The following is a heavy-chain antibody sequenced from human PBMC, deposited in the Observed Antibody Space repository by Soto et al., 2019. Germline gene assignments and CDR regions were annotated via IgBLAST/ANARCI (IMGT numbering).Heavy chain of an antibody. CDR1: GGTFSSYA. J-gene: IGHJ3*02. CDR3: ATARVSDIVATIVAFDI. D-gene: IGHD5-12*01. CDR2: IIPVFGTA. V-gene: IGHV1-69*13. Sequence: SVKVSCKASGGTFSSYAISWVRQAPGQGLEWMGGIIPVFGTANYAQKFQGRVTITEDESTDTAYMELSSLRSEDTAVYYCATARVSDIVATIVAFDIWGQGTMVTVS.